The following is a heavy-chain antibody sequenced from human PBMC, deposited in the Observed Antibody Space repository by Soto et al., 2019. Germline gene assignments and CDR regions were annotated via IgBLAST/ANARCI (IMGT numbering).Heavy chain of an antibody. D-gene: IGHD2-2*02. CDR2: IYHSGST. CDR1: GGSISSGGYS. CDR3: ARGALGYCSSTSCYTFDY. Sequence: SETLSLTCAVSGGSISSGGYSWSWIRQPPGKGLEWTGYIYHSGSTYYNPSLKSRVTISVDRSKNQFSLKLSSVTAADTAVYYCARGALGYCSSTSCYTFDYWGQGTLVTVSS. J-gene: IGHJ4*02. V-gene: IGHV4-30-2*01.